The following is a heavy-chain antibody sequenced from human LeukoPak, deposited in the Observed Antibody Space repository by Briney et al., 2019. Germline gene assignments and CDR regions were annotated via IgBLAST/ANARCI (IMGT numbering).Heavy chain of an antibody. D-gene: IGHD2-15*01. Sequence: GGSLRLSCAASGFTFSSYSMNWVRQAPGKGLEWVSYISSSSSTIYYADSVKGRFTISRDNAKNSLDLQMNSLRDEDTAVYYCARARASGRSGFDYWGQGTLVTVSS. CDR2: ISSSSSTI. V-gene: IGHV3-48*02. CDR3: ARARASGRSGFDY. J-gene: IGHJ4*02. CDR1: GFTFSSYS.